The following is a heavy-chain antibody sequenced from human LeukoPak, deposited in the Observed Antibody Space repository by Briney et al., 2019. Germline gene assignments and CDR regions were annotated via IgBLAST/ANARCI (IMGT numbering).Heavy chain of an antibody. D-gene: IGHD6-19*01. Sequence: SQTLSLTCAISGDSLSINIAVWGWVRQSPTGWREWLGRTYYRFKWYNDYAVSVKSRIIVNADTSKNQFFLQLNSVTPDDTAVYYCASAVGTNWFDPWGQGTLVTVSS. CDR2: TYYRFKWYN. CDR1: GDSLSINIAV. CDR3: ASAVGTNWFDP. V-gene: IGHV6-1*01. J-gene: IGHJ5*02.